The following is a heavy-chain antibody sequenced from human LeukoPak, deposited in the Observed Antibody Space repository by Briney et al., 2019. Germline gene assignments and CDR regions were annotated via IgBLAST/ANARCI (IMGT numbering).Heavy chain of an antibody. J-gene: IGHJ6*03. CDR2: ISATGGTT. CDR1: GLTFSRYA. V-gene: IGHV3-23*01. CDR3: AKNGDRGAYCSGGSCYPYYYYYIDV. D-gene: IGHD2-15*01. Sequence: PGGSLRLSCASSGLTFSRYAMSWVHQPPGKGLEWVSAISATGGTTYYADSVKGRFTISRDNSKNTLYLQMNSPRAEDTAIYYCAKNGDRGAYCSGGSCYPYYYYYIDVWGKGTTVTISS.